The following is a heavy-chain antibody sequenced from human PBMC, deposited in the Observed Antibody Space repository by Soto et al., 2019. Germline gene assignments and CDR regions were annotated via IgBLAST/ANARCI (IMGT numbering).Heavy chain of an antibody. V-gene: IGHV4-30-2*01. CDR3: ARLPDR. Sequence: SETLSLTCAVSGGSISSGGYSWSWFRQPPGKGLEWIGYIYHSGRTYYNPSLESGGTISVDRCKNQFSLKLGPVTAADTAVYYRARLPDRWGQGAVVTVSS. J-gene: IGHJ5*02. CDR1: GGSISSGGYS. CDR2: IYHSGRT. D-gene: IGHD2-2*01.